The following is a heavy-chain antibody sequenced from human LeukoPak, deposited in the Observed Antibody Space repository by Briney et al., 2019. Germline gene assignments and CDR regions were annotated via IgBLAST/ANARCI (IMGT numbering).Heavy chain of an antibody. Sequence: SETLSLTCAVYGGSFSGYYWSWLRQPPGKGLEWIGEINHSGSTHYNPSLKSRVSISVDTSKIQFSLTLSSVTAADTAVYYCARGGWLVFPWGQGTLVTVSS. V-gene: IGHV4-34*01. CDR3: ARGGWLVFP. D-gene: IGHD6-19*01. CDR2: INHSGST. J-gene: IGHJ5*02. CDR1: GGSFSGYY.